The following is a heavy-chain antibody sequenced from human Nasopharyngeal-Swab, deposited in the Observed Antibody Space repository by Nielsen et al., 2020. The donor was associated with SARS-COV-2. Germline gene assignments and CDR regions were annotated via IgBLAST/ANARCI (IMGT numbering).Heavy chain of an antibody. CDR3: AKGVGYGDTGCFDE. CDR1: GFTYSTYA. CDR2: ISGSGDNT. Sequence: GESLKISCVASGFTYSTYAMSWVRRAPGKGLEWVSGISGSGDNTYYADSVMGRFTISRDNAMETLYLQMNSLRLDDTAVYYCAKGVGYGDTGCFDEWGQGTLVTASS. V-gene: IGHV3-23*01. D-gene: IGHD4-17*01. J-gene: IGHJ4*02.